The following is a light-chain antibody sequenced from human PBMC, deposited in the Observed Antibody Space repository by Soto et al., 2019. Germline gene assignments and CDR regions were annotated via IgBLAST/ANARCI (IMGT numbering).Light chain of an antibody. CDR2: AAS. J-gene: IGKJ1*01. CDR3: QQCGSSPWT. CDR1: QSVSSYY. V-gene: IGKV3-20*01. Sequence: EIVLTQSPGTLSSSPGERDTLXCRASQSVSSYYLAWYQQKPGQAPRLLIYAASSRATGIPDRFSGGGSGTDFTLTISRLEPEDFAVYYCQQCGSSPWTFGQGTKVDIK.